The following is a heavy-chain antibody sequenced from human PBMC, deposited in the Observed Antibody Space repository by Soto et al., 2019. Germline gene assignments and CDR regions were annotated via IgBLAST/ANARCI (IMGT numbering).Heavy chain of an antibody. CDR2: ISYDGSNK. J-gene: IGHJ3*02. V-gene: IGHV3-30*18. Sequence: GGSLRLSCAASGFTFSSYGMHWVRQAPGKGLEWVAVISYDGSNKYYADSVKGRFTISRDNSKNTLYLQMNSLRAEDTAVYYCAKGSFRPNIVGASHTTPAAFDIWGQGTMVTVSS. CDR3: AKGSFRPNIVGASHTTPAAFDI. D-gene: IGHD1-26*01. CDR1: GFTFSSYG.